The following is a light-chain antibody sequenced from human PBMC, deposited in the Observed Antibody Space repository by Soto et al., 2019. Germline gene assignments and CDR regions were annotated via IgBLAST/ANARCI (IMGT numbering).Light chain of an antibody. Sequence: QSVLTQPPSASGTPGQRVTISCSGSSSNIGSNTVNWYQQLPGTAPKLLIDSNNQRPSGVPDRFAGSKSGTSASLAISGLQSEDDADYYCAAWDDSLNGYVFGTGTKLTVL. CDR1: SSNIGSNT. CDR2: SNN. J-gene: IGLJ1*01. V-gene: IGLV1-44*01. CDR3: AAWDDSLNGYV.